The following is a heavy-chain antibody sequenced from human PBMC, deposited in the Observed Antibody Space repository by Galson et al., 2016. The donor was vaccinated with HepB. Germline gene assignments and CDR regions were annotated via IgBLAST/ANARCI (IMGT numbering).Heavy chain of an antibody. CDR2: TYYRSKWYN. V-gene: IGHV6-1*01. CDR1: GDSVSSNSAA. CDR3: ARAVGVGGLFYYYGVDV. D-gene: IGHD3-3*01. Sequence: CAISGDSVSSNSAAWNWIRQSPSRGLEWLGRTYYRSKWYNDYALSVKSRITINPDTSKNQFSLQLNSVTPEDTAVYYCARAVGVGGLFYYYGVDVWGQGTTVTVSS. J-gene: IGHJ6*02.